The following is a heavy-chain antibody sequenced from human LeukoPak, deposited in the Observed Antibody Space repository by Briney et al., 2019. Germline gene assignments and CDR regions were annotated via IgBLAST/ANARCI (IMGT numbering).Heavy chain of an antibody. D-gene: IGHD1-14*01. CDR1: GFTFSSCG. CDR3: ATETIGRHYDY. V-gene: IGHV3-21*01. Sequence: GGYLRLSCAASGFTFSSCGFNWVRQAPGKGLEWVSSIGPTGTDRYYADSVRGRFTISRDNAKNSMYLQMDSLRDEDTAVYYCATETIGRHYDYWGQGTLLTVSS. CDR2: IGPTGTDR. J-gene: IGHJ4*02.